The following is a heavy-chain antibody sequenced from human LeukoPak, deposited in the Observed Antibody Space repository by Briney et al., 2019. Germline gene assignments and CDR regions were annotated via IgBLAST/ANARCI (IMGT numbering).Heavy chain of an antibody. CDR2: MSFDGSNK. J-gene: IGHJ4*02. V-gene: IGHV3-30*04. Sequence: GGSLRLSCAASGFTFSSYAMHWVRQAPGKGLEWVAVMSFDGSNKYYADSVKGRFTISRDNSENTLYLQMNSLRAEDTALYYCARDPRRSSQTGYFDYWGQGTLVTVSS. CDR1: GFTFSSYA. D-gene: IGHD6-13*01. CDR3: ARDPRRSSQTGYFDY.